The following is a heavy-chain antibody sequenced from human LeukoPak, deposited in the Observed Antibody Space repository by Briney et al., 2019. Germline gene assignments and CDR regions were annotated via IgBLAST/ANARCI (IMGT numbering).Heavy chain of an antibody. Sequence: PSETLSLTCTVSGYSISSGYYWGWIRQPPGKGLEWVSSISSSSSYIYYADSVKGRFTISRDNAKNSLYLQMNSLRAEDTAVYYCARDFFAPGIPAANYMDVWGKGTTVTVSS. J-gene: IGHJ6*03. CDR2: ISSSSSYI. D-gene: IGHD6-13*01. V-gene: IGHV3-21*01. CDR1: GYSISSGYY. CDR3: ARDFFAPGIPAANYMDV.